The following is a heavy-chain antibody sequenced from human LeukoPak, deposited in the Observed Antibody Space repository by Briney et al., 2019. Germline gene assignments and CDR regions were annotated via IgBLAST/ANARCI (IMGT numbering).Heavy chain of an antibody. CDR3: AKGDFDFWSGYYYPAFDY. CDR2: IIPSGHTT. Sequence: GGSLRLSCAASGFTFSSHGMNWVRQAPGKGLEWVSGIIPSGHTTYYADSVKGRFTISRDNSKSTLYLQMNSLRAEDTAVYYCAKGDFDFWSGYYYPAFDYWGQGTLVTVSS. CDR1: GFTFSSHG. J-gene: IGHJ4*02. D-gene: IGHD3-3*01. V-gene: IGHV3-23*01.